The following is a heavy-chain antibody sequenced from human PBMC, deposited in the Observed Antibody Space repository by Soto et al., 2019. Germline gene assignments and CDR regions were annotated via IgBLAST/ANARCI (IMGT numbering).Heavy chain of an antibody. CDR2: ISAYNGNT. Sequence: QVQLVQSGAEVKKPGASVKVSCKASGYTFSMFGITWVRQAPGQGLEWMGWISAYNGNTNYAQKLLDRVTMTTDTSTSTAYMELRSLRSDDTAVYYCARDLYYDSSGHTGFDPWGHGTLVTVSS. D-gene: IGHD3-22*01. V-gene: IGHV1-18*01. J-gene: IGHJ5*02. CDR3: ARDLYYDSSGHTGFDP. CDR1: GYTFSMFG.